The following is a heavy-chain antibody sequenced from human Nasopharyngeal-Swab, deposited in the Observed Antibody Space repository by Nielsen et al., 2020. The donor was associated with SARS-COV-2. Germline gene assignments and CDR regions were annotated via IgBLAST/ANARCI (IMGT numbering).Heavy chain of an antibody. V-gene: IGHV4-39*07. D-gene: IGHD3-9*01. CDR3: ARVRYDILTGYHDNWFDP. CDR1: GGSISSSSYY. CDR2: IYYSGST. Sequence: SETLSLTCTVSGGSISSSSYYWGWIRQPPGKGLVWIGSIYYSGSTYYNPSLKSRVTISVDTSKNQFSLKLSSVTAADTAVYYCARVRYDILTGYHDNWFDPWGQGTLVTVSS. J-gene: IGHJ5*02.